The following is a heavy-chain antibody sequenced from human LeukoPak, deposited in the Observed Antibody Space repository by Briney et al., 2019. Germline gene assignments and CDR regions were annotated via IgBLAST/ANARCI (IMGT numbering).Heavy chain of an antibody. CDR1: GGSISFYY. CDR2: IYYSGST. V-gene: IGHV4-59*01. D-gene: IGHD4-23*01. J-gene: IGHJ4*02. CDR3: AREGAYGGKSLYYFDY. Sequence: PWETLSLTCTVSGGSISFYYWSWIRQPPGKGLEWVGYIYYSGSTNYNPSLNSRVTISVDTSKNQFSLKLSSVTAADTALYYWAREGAYGGKSLYYFDYWGQGALATVSS.